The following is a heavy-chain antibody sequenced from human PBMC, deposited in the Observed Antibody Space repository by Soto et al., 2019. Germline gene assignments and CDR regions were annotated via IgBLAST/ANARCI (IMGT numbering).Heavy chain of an antibody. CDR3: ARDYWNHRYYYYYGMDV. Sequence: GASVKVSCKASGYTFTSYYMHWVRQAPGQGLEWMGIINPSGGSTSYAQKFQGRVTMTRDTSTSTVYMELSSLRSEDTAVYYCARDYWNHRYYYYYGMDVWGQGTTVTVSS. CDR1: GYTFTSYY. D-gene: IGHD1-1*01. V-gene: IGHV1-46*01. CDR2: INPSGGST. J-gene: IGHJ6*02.